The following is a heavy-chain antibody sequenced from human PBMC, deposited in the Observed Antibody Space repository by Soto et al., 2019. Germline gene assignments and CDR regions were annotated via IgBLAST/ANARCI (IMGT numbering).Heavy chain of an antibody. CDR2: IDSSDSCT. Sequence: GESLKISCKGSGYSFTSYWISCVRQMPGKGLEWMGRIDSSDSCTNYNPSFQGHVTISADKSITTAYLQWYSLRASDTAMYYCARKYEYGDREGLSLAYWAQGTIVTVSS. CDR1: GYSFTSYW. CDR3: ARKYEYGDREGLSLAY. V-gene: IGHV5-10-1*01. D-gene: IGHD4-17*01. J-gene: IGHJ4*02.